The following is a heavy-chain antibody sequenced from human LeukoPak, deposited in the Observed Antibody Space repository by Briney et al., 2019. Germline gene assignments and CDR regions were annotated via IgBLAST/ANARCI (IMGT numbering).Heavy chain of an antibody. V-gene: IGHV3-48*04. CDR2: ISSSGSTI. Sequence: GGSLRLSCAAYDFTFGAYTMNWVRQAPGKGLEWVSYISSSGSTIYYADSVKGRFTVSRDNAKNSLYLQMNSLRAEDTAVYYCAELGITMIGGVWGKGTTVTISS. J-gene: IGHJ6*04. CDR3: AELGITMIGGV. CDR1: DFTFGAYT. D-gene: IGHD3-10*02.